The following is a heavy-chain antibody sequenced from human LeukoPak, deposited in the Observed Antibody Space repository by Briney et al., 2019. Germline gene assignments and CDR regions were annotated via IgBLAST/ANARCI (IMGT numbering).Heavy chain of an antibody. J-gene: IGHJ4*02. CDR2: IWYDGTNK. Sequence: GGSLRHSCAASGFTFSTYGMHWVRQAPGRGLEWVAVIWYDGTNKYYGDSVKGRFTISRDNSKNTLYLQMNSLRAEDTAVYYCARAVGPFDYWGQGTLVTVSS. CDR3: ARAVGPFDY. CDR1: GFTFSTYG. V-gene: IGHV3-33*01.